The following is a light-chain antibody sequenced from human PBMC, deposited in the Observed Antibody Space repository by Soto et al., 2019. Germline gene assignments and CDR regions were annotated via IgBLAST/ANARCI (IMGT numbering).Light chain of an antibody. CDR2: EVS. J-gene: IGLJ1*01. CDR3: TSYTSSSANYV. Sequence: QSALTQPASVSGSPGQSIAISCTGTSSDVGGYNSVSWYQQFPGKAPKLMIYEVSNRPSGVSNRFSGSKSGNTASLTISGLQAEDEADYYCTSYTSSSANYVFGTGTKLTVL. V-gene: IGLV2-14*01. CDR1: SSDVGGYNS.